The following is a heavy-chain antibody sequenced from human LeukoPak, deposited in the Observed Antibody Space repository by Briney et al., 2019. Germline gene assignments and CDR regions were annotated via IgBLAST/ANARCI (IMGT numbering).Heavy chain of an antibody. CDR1: GGSISSGNYY. CDR3: ARDAPRTWFDP. J-gene: IGHJ5*02. Sequence: SETPSLTCTVSGGSISSGNYYWSWIRQPARKGLEWIGRIYSSGSTNYNPSLKSRVTISPDTSKNQFSLKLTSVTAADTAVYYCARDAPRTWFDPWGQGTLVTVSS. CDR2: IYSSGST. V-gene: IGHV4-61*02.